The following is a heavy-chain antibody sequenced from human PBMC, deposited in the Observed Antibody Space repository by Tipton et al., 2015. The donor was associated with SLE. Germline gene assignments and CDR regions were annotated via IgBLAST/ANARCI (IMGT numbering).Heavy chain of an antibody. CDR2: INHSGGT. J-gene: IGHJ4*02. Sequence: TLSLTCAVYGGSFSGYYWSWIRQPPGKGLEWIGEINHSGGTNYNPSLKSRVTISVDTSKNQFSLKLSSVTAADTAVYYFARRVREDYFDYWGQGTLVTVSS. CDR1: GGSFSGYY. D-gene: IGHD5-24*01. V-gene: IGHV4-34*01. CDR3: ARRVREDYFDY.